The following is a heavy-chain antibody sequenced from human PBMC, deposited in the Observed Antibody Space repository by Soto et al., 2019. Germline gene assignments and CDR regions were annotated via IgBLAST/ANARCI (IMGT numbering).Heavy chain of an antibody. CDR1: GGTFSSYA. D-gene: IGHD3-16*02. CDR2: IIPIFGTA. CDR3: ARVTITFGGVIVAFDY. J-gene: IGHJ4*02. V-gene: IGHV1-69*13. Sequence: SVKVSCKASGGTFSSYAISWVRQAPGQGLEWMGGIIPIFGTANYAQKFQGRVTITADESTSTAYMELSSLRSEDTAVYYCARVTITFGGVIVAFDYWGQGTLVTVSS.